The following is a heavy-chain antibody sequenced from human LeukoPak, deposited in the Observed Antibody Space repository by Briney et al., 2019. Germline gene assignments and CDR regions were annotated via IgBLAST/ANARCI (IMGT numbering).Heavy chain of an antibody. J-gene: IGHJ6*03. D-gene: IGHD6-6*01. Sequence: KPSETLSLTCAVYVGSFSGYYWSWIRQPPGKGLEWIGEINHSGSTNYNPSLKSRLTISVDTSKNQFSLKVSSVTAADTAVYYCARRAEYSSPFSHHYYMDVWGKGTTVTVSS. CDR3: ARRAEYSSPFSHHYYMDV. CDR1: VGSFSGYY. CDR2: INHSGST. V-gene: IGHV4-34*01.